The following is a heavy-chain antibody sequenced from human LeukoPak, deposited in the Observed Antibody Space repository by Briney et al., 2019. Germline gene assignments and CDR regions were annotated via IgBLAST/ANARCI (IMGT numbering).Heavy chain of an antibody. Sequence: GGSLRLSCAASGFTFDYSAMTWVRQAPEKGLEWVSTINTGDITFYANSVKGRFTISRDNSKNTLYLQMSSLRAEDTALYYCARDSNNWFDYWGQGTLVTVSS. J-gene: IGHJ4*02. CDR1: GFTFDYSA. V-gene: IGHV3-23*01. CDR2: INTGDIT. CDR3: ARDSNNWFDY. D-gene: IGHD1-1*01.